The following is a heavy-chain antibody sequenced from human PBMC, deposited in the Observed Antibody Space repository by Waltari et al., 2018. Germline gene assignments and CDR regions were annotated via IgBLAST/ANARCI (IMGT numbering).Heavy chain of an antibody. J-gene: IGHJ3*02. V-gene: IGHV1-69-2*01. CDR3: ATALGDNISASRAFEI. Sequence: EVQLLQSGAELVKPGTTVKISCKVSGYSFSDYYIHWVQQAPGKGLQLMGLTAPEEGATIYAPNLRDTLTLTADTSTNTAYLELNNVRSQDTAVFYCATALGDNISASRAFEIWGQGTMITVAS. CDR1: GYSFSDYY. CDR2: TAPEEGAT. D-gene: IGHD1-20*01.